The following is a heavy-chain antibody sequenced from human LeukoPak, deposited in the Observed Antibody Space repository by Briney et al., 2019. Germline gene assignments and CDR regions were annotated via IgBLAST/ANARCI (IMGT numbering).Heavy chain of an antibody. CDR1: GFTLSNFW. CDR2: IKQDGSDK. Sequence: GGSLRLSCAASGFTLSNFWMSWVRQAPGKGLEWVANIKQDGSDKNYMDSVKGRFTISRDNAKNSLYLQMNSLRAEDTAVYYAGPRCGGEGNPPGLWGQGTRVTVSS. V-gene: IGHV3-7*01. D-gene: IGHD2-21*01. CDR3: GPRCGGEGNPPGL. J-gene: IGHJ4*02.